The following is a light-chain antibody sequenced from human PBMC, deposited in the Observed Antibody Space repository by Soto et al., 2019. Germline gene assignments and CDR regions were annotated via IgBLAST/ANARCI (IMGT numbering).Light chain of an antibody. Sequence: QSSLTQPASVSGSPGQSITISCTGTSSDDGGYNYVSWYQQHPGKAPKLMIYDVSNRPSGVSNRFSGSKSGNTASLPISGLQAEDEADYYCSSYTSSSTLVVFGGGTQLTVL. CDR1: SSDDGGYNY. J-gene: IGLJ2*01. CDR2: DVS. CDR3: SSYTSSSTLVV. V-gene: IGLV2-14*01.